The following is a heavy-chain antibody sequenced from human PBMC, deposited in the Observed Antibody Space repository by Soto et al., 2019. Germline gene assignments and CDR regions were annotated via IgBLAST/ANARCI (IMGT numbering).Heavy chain of an antibody. CDR2: IYYSGST. CDR1: GGSISSGGYY. V-gene: IGHV4-31*03. Sequence: PSETLSLTCTVSGGSISSGGYYWSWIRQHPGKGLEWIGYIYYSGSTYYNPSLKSRVTISVDTSKNQFSLKLSSVTAADTAVYYCARRPMWQQLVPDYGMNVWGQGTTVTVSS. CDR3: ARRPMWQQLVPDYGMNV. D-gene: IGHD6-13*01. J-gene: IGHJ6*02.